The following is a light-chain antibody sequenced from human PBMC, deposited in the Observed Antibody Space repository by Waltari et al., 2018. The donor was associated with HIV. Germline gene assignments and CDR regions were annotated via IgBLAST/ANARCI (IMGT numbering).Light chain of an antibody. J-gene: IGLJ2*01. V-gene: IGLV6-57*01. CDR1: SGVIASNS. CDR3: QSYDTYSQVV. Sequence: FMLTQPPSVSESPGTAVTISCTRSSGVIASNSVHWYQQRPRSFPTTVIYEDSQRPSGVPDRFSGSIDSSSNSASLTITGRRTEDEADYYCQSYDTYSQVVFGGGTKLTVL. CDR2: EDS.